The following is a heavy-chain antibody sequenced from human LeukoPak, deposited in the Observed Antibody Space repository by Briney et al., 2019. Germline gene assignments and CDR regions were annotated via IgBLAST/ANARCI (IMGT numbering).Heavy chain of an antibody. CDR2: IGGSVVKT. CDR3: AKYWSSDSSDFDAFDI. Sequence: PGGTLRLSCAASGFTFSNYGMSWVRQAPGKGLEWVSGIGGSVVKTHYADSVKGRFTISRDNSKNTLYLQMNSLRVQDTAVYYCAKYWSSDSSDFDAFDIWGQGTMDTVSS. V-gene: IGHV3-23*01. D-gene: IGHD3-22*01. J-gene: IGHJ3*02. CDR1: GFTFSNYG.